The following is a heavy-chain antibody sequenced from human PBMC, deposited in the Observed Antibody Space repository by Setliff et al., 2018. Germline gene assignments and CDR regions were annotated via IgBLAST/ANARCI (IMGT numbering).Heavy chain of an antibody. CDR1: GFTFRSYA. V-gene: IGHV3-23*01. J-gene: IGHJ4*02. CDR2: ISGSGGST. Sequence: PSETLSLSCAASGFTFRSYAMSWVRQAPGKGLEWVSAISGSGGSTYYADSVKGRFTISRDNSKNTLYLQMNSLRAEDTAVYYCAKAAYYYDSSGSYFDYWGQGTLVTVSS. D-gene: IGHD3-22*01. CDR3: AKAAYYYDSSGSYFDY.